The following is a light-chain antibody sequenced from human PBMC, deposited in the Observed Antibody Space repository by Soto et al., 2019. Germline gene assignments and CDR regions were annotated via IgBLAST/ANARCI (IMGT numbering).Light chain of an antibody. V-gene: IGKV3-11*01. J-gene: IGKJ1*01. CDR2: DAS. CDR1: QGIASY. CDR3: QQRSKWPLT. Sequence: EIVLTQSPATLSLSPGEGATLYCRASQGIASYLAWYQQKPGQAPRLLIYDASNRATGIPARFSGSGSGTDFTLTISSLEPEDFAVYYCQQRSKWPLTFGQGTKVDIK.